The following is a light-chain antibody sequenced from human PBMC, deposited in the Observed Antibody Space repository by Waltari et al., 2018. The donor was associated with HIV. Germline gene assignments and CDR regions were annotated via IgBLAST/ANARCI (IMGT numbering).Light chain of an antibody. CDR3: SSYTSSREV. J-gene: IGLJ2*01. CDR2: EVS. Sequence: QSALTQPASVSGSPGQSITISCPGTSSDVGGYNYVSWYQHHPGKAPKLMIYEVSNRPSGVSNRFSGSKSGNTASLTISGLQAEDEADYYCSSYTSSREVFGGGTKLTVL. V-gene: IGLV2-14*01. CDR1: SSDVGGYNY.